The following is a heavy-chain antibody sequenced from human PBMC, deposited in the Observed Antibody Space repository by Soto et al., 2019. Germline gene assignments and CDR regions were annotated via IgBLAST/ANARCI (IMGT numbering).Heavy chain of an antibody. CDR2: INSDGSST. CDR1: GFTFSSYW. V-gene: IGHV3-74*01. Sequence: EVQLVESGRGLVQPGGSLRLSCAASGFTFSSYWMHWVRQAPGKGLMWVSRINSDGSSTSYADSVKGRFTISRDNAKNTLYLQMNSLRAEDTAVYYCARDPVDGAFDIWGQGTMVTVSS. CDR3: ARDPVDGAFDI. D-gene: IGHD5-12*01. J-gene: IGHJ3*02.